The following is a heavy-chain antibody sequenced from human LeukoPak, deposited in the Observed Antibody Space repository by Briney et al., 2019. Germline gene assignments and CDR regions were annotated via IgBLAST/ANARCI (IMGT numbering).Heavy chain of an antibody. D-gene: IGHD4-17*01. CDR2: IIPILGIA. CDR1: GGTFSSYA. V-gene: IGHV1-69*04. Sequence: GASVKVSCKASGGTFSSYAISWVRQAPGQGLEWMGRIIPILGIANYAQKFQGRVTITADKSTSTAYMELSSLRSEDTAVYYCARDRYGRTVTTIYYFDYWGQGTLVTVSS. J-gene: IGHJ4*02. CDR3: ARDRYGRTVTTIYYFDY.